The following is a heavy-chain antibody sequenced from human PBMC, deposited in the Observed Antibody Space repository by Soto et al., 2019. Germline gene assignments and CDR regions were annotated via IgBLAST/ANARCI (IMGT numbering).Heavy chain of an antibody. CDR2: IYYSGST. CDR1: GGSISSGGYY. Sequence: SETLSLTCTVSGGSISSGGYYWSWIRQHPGKGLEWIGYIYYSGSTYYNPSLKSRVTISVDTSKNQFSLKLSSVTAADTAVYYCARAEGAAMVDYYYYYGMDVWGQGTTVTVSS. CDR3: ARAEGAAMVDYYYYYGMDV. J-gene: IGHJ6*02. V-gene: IGHV4-31*03. D-gene: IGHD5-18*01.